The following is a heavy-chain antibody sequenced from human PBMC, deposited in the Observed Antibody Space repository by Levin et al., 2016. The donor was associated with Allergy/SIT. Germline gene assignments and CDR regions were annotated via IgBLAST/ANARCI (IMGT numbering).Heavy chain of an antibody. CDR2: IKSKTDGGTT. Sequence: WIRQPPGKGLEWVGRIKSKTDGGTTDYAAPVKGRFTISRDDSKNTLYLQMNSLKTEDTAVYYCTTDPQGRPEKERNYWGQGTLVTVSS. CDR3: TTDPQGRPEKERNY. J-gene: IGHJ4*02. V-gene: IGHV3-15*01. D-gene: IGHD1-1*01.